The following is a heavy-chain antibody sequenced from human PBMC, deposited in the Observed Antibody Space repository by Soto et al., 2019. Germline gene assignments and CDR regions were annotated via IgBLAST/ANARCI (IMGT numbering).Heavy chain of an antibody. J-gene: IGHJ4*02. CDR3: VRGHWSFDY. D-gene: IGHD2-8*02. CDR2: SRNRNHSYST. CDR1: GFTLSDHY. Sequence: GSLRLSCAASGFTLSDHYMDWVRQAPGKGLEWVARSRNRNHSYSTEYGASVKGRFTISRDNSKNSLYLQMNSLKAEGTAVYYCVRGHWSFDYWGQGTVVTVSS. V-gene: IGHV3-72*01.